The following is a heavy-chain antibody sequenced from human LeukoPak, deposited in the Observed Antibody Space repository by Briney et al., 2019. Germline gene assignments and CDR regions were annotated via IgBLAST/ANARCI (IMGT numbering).Heavy chain of an antibody. J-gene: IGHJ4*02. V-gene: IGHV3-30-3*01. CDR3: ARERQNKDFWSGGDY. D-gene: IGHD3-3*01. CDR1: GFTFSSYA. CDR2: ISYDGSNK. Sequence: GGSLRLSCAASGFTFSSYAMHWVRQVPGKGLEWVAVISYDGSNKYYADSVKGRFTISRDNSKNTLYLQMNSLRAEDTAVYYCARERQNKDFWSGGDYWGQGTLVTVSS.